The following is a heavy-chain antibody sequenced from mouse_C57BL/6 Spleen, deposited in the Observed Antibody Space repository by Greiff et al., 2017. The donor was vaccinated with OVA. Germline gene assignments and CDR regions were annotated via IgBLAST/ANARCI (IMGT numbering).Heavy chain of an antibody. CDR1: GFSLSTFGMG. CDR3: ARTYYGSSYVWFAY. Sequence: QVTLKESGPGILQPSQTLSLTCSFSGFSLSTFGMGVGWIRQPSGKGLEWLAHIWWDDDKYYNPALKSRLTISKDTSKTQVFLKIANVDTADTATYYCARTYYGSSYVWFAYWGQGTLVTVSA. D-gene: IGHD1-1*01. CDR2: IWWDDDK. J-gene: IGHJ3*01. V-gene: IGHV8-8*01.